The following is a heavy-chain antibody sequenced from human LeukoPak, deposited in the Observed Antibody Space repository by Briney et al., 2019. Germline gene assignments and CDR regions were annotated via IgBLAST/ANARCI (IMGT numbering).Heavy chain of an antibody. CDR3: ARGQQRAVTGHYFDY. Sequence: GGSLRPSCAASGFTFSDYYMSWIRQAPGKGLEWVSYISSSGSTIYYADSVKGRFTISRDNAKNSLYLQMNSLRAEDTAVYYCARGQQRAVTGHYFDYWGQGTLVTVSS. D-gene: IGHD2-21*02. J-gene: IGHJ4*02. CDR1: GFTFSDYY. CDR2: ISSSGSTI. V-gene: IGHV3-11*01.